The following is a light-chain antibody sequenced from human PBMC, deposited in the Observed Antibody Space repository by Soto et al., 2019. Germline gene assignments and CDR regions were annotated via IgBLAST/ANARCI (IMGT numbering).Light chain of an antibody. CDR2: GAS. CDR1: QSVSSSY. V-gene: IGKV3-20*01. J-gene: IGKJ1*01. Sequence: EVVLTQSPGTLSLSPGESATLSCRASQSVSSSYLAWYQQKPGQAPRLLIYGASSRATGVPDSFSGSGSGTDFTLTISSLEPEDFAVYYCQQYGTSPVTFGQGTKVEIK. CDR3: QQYGTSPVT.